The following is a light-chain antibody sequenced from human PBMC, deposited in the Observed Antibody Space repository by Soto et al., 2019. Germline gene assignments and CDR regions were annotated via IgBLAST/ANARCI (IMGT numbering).Light chain of an antibody. V-gene: IGLV8-61*01. CDR2: NTN. J-gene: IGLJ2*01. CDR1: SGSVSTNYY. CDR3: VLYMGLGISV. Sequence: QAVVTQEPSFSVSPGGTVTFTCGLSSGSVSTNYYLSWYQQTPGQAPRTLIYNTNSRSSGVPDRFSGSILGNKAALTITGAQADDESDYYCVLYMGLGISVFGGGTQLTVL.